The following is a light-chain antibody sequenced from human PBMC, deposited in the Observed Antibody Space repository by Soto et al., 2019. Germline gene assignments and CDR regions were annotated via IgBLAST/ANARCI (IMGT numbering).Light chain of an antibody. Sequence: QSVLTQPASVSGSPGQSIAISCTGSSSDVGGYNYVSWYQQHPGKAPKLMIYDVGNRPSGVSDRFSGSKSGNTASLTISGLQAEDEADYYCSSYTSGSTLYVFGTGTKVTVL. CDR3: SSYTSGSTLYV. J-gene: IGLJ1*01. CDR2: DVG. CDR1: SSDVGGYNY. V-gene: IGLV2-14*03.